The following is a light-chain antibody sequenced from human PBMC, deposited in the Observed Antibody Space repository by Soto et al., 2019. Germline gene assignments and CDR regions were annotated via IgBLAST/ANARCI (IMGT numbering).Light chain of an antibody. CDR2: GAS. Sequence: EIVLTQSPGALSLSPGERATLSCRASQRITNNFLAWLQQKPGLAPRLLIHGASTRASGVPGRFSGGGSGTDFVLTISRLEPEDFAVYYCQQYGRSPFTFGQGTKLQIK. V-gene: IGKV3-20*01. CDR1: QRITNNF. CDR3: QQYGRSPFT. J-gene: IGKJ2*01.